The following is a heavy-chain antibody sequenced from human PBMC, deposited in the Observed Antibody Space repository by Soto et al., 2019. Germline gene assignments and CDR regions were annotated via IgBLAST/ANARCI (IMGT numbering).Heavy chain of an antibody. CDR1: GGIFSTYA. CDR2: IIPNFGTP. J-gene: IGHJ4*02. D-gene: IGHD3-10*01. Sequence: QVQLVHSGGEVKKPGSSVKVSCKASGGIFSTYAISWLRQAPGQGLEWMGGIIPNFGTPNYAQRFQGRVTITADESTSTAYMELSRLRSEDTAVYHCARDRDDYGSGNYYNRIDFWGQGTLVTVSS. CDR3: ARDRDDYGSGNYYNRIDF. V-gene: IGHV1-69*01.